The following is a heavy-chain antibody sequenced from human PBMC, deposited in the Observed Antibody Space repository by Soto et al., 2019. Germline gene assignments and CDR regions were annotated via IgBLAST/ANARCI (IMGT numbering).Heavy chain of an antibody. D-gene: IGHD3-22*01. V-gene: IGHV4-39*01. CDR2: IYYSGST. Sequence: GPGPETSETLSLTCTVSGGSISSSSYYWGWIRQPPGKGLEWIGSIYYSGSTYYNPSLKSRVTISVDTSKNQFSLKLSSVTAADTAVYYCANGDSSGFEYFQSWGQGTLVTVSS. J-gene: IGHJ1*01. CDR3: ANGDSSGFEYFQS. CDR1: GGSISSSSYY.